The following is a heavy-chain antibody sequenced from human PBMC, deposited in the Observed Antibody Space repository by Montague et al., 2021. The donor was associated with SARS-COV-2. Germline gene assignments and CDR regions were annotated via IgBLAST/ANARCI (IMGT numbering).Heavy chain of an antibody. Sequence: TLSLTCTVSIGSISSGSYYWSWIRQPAWKGLEWIGRIYTSGSTNYNPSLKSRATISVDTSKNQFSLKLSSVTAADTAVYYCARDGYSSGWNGLHWFDPWGQGTLVTVSS. D-gene: IGHD6-25*01. CDR3: ARDGYSSGWNGLHWFDP. J-gene: IGHJ5*02. CDR2: IYTSGST. V-gene: IGHV4-61*02. CDR1: IGSISSGSYY.